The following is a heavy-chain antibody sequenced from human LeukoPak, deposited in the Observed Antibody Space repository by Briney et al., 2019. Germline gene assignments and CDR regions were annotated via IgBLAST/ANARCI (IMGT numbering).Heavy chain of an antibody. Sequence: KTSETLSLTCIVSGGSISNTNYYWNWIRQPPGKDLEWIGNIHYSGSSLYNPSLRSRVTISVDTSKNQFSMKLNSVTAADTAVYYCARYSSSFGWFDPWGQGTLVTVSS. CDR3: ARYSSSFGWFDP. CDR2: IHYSGSS. CDR1: GGSISNTNYY. D-gene: IGHD6-13*01. V-gene: IGHV4-39*01. J-gene: IGHJ5*02.